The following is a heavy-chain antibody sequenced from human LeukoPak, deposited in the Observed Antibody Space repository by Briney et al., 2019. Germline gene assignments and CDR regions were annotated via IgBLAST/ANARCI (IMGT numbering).Heavy chain of an antibody. J-gene: IGHJ3*02. CDR1: GGTFSSYA. D-gene: IGHD6-13*01. CDR2: IIPILGIA. V-gene: IGHV1-69*04. CDR3: ARTFKRAAAGVGAFDI. Sequence: SVKVSCKASGGTFSSYAISWVRQAPGQGLEWMGRIIPILGIANYAQKFQGRVTITADKSTSTAYMELSSLRSEDTAVYYCARTFKRAAAGVGAFDIWGQGTMVTVSS.